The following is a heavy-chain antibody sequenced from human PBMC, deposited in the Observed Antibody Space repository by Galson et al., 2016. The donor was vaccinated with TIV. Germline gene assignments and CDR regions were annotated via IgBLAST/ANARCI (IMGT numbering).Heavy chain of an antibody. Sequence: SLRLSCAAPGFTFRHYNMNWVRQAPGKGPEWVSSIGGSGGGTYYADSVKGRFTVSRDNSKNTLFLQMNSLSADDTAFYYCTKSEYSRLAFDYWGRGTLVTVSS. D-gene: IGHD2/OR15-2a*01. J-gene: IGHJ4*02. CDR3: TKSEYSRLAFDY. CDR1: GFTFRHYN. CDR2: IGGSGGGT. V-gene: IGHV3-23*01.